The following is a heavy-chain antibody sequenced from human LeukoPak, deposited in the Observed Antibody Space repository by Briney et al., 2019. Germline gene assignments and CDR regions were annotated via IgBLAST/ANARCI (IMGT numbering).Heavy chain of an antibody. CDR1: GYIFNKYW. Sequence: GESLRISCKASGYIFNKYWIGWVRQMPGKGLEWMGIIYPSDFDTRYSPSFQGQVTISADKSINTAYLQWSGLKASDTAIYYCTGGYAEYEYGIAYWGQGSLVIVSS. D-gene: IGHD4-17*01. V-gene: IGHV5-51*01. J-gene: IGHJ4*02. CDR2: IYPSDFDT. CDR3: TGGYAEYEYGIAY.